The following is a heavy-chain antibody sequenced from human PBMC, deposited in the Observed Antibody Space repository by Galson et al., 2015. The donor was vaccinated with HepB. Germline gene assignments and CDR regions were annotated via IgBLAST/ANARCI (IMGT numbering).Heavy chain of an antibody. D-gene: IGHD3-10*01. J-gene: IGHJ5*02. CDR3: ARRIAIFRRGLSGWFDP. V-gene: IGHV5-10-1*01. CDR2: IDPSDSYI. Sequence: QSGAEVKKPGESLRISCKGSGYSFASYWISWVRQTPGKGLEWMGKIDPSDSYINYSPSFQGHVTISTDKSISTAYLQWSSLKASDTAMYYCARRIAIFRRGLSGWFDPWGQGTLVTVSS. CDR1: GYSFASYW.